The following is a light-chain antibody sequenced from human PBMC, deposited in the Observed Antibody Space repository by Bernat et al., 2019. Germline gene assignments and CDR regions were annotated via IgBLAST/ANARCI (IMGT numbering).Light chain of an antibody. CDR3: QQYSTYPYT. CDR1: QSINNW. J-gene: IGKJ2*01. Sequence: DIQMTQSPSTLSASVGDRVTMTCRASQSINNWLAWYQQKPGKAPKLLIYKAPNLESGVPSRLSGSGSGTEFTLTISSLQPDDFATYYCQQYSTYPYTFGQGTKLDIK. V-gene: IGKV1-5*03. CDR2: KAP.